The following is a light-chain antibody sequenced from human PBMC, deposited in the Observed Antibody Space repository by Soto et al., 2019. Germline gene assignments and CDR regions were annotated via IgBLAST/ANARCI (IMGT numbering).Light chain of an antibody. CDR2: EVS. V-gene: IGKV2D-29*02. CDR1: QXLLHITGETF. CDR3: TQSTQLPPT. J-gene: IGKJ5*01. Sequence: DVVMTQTPLSLSVAPGQPASISCKSSQXLLHITGETFLFWYLQKPGQSPQLLIYEVSTRVSGVPDRFSGSGSGTDFTLEISRVETDDVGIYYCTQSTQLPPTFGQGTRLEIK.